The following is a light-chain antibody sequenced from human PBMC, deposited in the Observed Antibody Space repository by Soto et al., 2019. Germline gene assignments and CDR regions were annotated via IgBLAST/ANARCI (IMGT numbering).Light chain of an antibody. J-gene: IGKJ1*01. CDR3: AQGTHWAWT. Sequence: DVVMTQSPLSLPVTLGQPASISCTSSQSLIHSDGSTYLSWFQQRPGQSPRRLIYEVSDRDSGVPERFSGSGSGTDFTLTISRVEAEDVGFYYCAQGTHWAWTCGRGTEVEIK. CDR2: EVS. CDR1: QSLIHSDGSTY. V-gene: IGKV2-30*02.